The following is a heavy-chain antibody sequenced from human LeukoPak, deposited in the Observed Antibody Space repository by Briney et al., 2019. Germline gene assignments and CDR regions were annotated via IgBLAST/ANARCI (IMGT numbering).Heavy chain of an antibody. CDR1: GFTFSSYG. Sequence: PGGSLRLSCAASGFTFSSYGMHWVRQAPGKGLEWVAVISYDGSSKYYADSVKGRFTISRDNAKNSLYLQMNSLRAEDTAVYYCAREADRGETDAFDIWGQGTMVTVSS. CDR2: ISYDGSSK. D-gene: IGHD2-15*01. J-gene: IGHJ3*02. CDR3: AREADRGETDAFDI. V-gene: IGHV3-30*03.